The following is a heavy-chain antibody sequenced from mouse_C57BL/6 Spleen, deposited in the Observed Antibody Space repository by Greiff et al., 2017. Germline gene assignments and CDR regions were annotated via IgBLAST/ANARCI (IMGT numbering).Heavy chain of an antibody. CDR3: TTSYDGSSSYYFDY. CDR1: GFNIKDDY. Sequence: EVQLQQSGAELVRPGASVKLSCTASGFNIKDDYMHWVKQRPEQGLEWIGWIDPENGDTEYASKFQGKATITVDTSSSTAYLQLSSLTSEDTAVYYCTTSYDGSSSYYFDYWGQGTTLTVSS. V-gene: IGHV14-4*01. D-gene: IGHD1-1*01. J-gene: IGHJ2*01. CDR2: IDPENGDT.